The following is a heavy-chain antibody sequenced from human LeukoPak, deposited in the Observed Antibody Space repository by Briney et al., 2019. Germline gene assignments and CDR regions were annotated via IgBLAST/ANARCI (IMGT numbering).Heavy chain of an antibody. J-gene: IGHJ4*02. CDR1: GFTFSSYG. D-gene: IGHD3-22*01. CDR3: ASSYYDSSGYSDY. V-gene: IGHV3-30*02. CDR2: IRYDGSNK. Sequence: GGSLRLSCAASGFTFSSYGMHWVRQAPGKGLEWVAFIRYDGSNKYYADSVKGRFTISRDNSKNTLYLQMNSLRAEDTAVYYCASSYYDSSGYSDYWGQGTLVTVSS.